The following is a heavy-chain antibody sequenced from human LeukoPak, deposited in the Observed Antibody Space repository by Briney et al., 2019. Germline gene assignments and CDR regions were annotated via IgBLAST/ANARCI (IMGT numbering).Heavy chain of an antibody. CDR1: GASFSSYY. J-gene: IGHJ4*02. CDR2: IYYSGSI. CDR3: ARENPSGYYNRPIDY. D-gene: IGHD3-22*01. V-gene: IGHV4-59*01. Sequence: SETLSLTCAIYGASFSSYYWSWIRQPPGKGLEWIGDIYYSGSIKYNPSLKSRVTMSVGTSKNQFSLKLSSVTAADTAIYYCARENPSGYYNRPIDYWGQGTLVTVSS.